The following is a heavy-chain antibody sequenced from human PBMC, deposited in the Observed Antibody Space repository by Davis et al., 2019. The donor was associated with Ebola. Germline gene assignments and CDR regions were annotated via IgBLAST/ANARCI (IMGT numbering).Heavy chain of an antibody. CDR2: IYSGGST. CDR1: GFTVSSNY. Sequence: GESLKISCAASGFTVSSNYMSWVRQAPGKGLEWVSIIYSGGSTYYADSVKGRFTISSDNSKNTLYLQMNSLRAEDTAVYYCASVYVGMDVWGQGTTVTVSS. CDR3: ASVYVGMDV. V-gene: IGHV3-66*02. J-gene: IGHJ6*02. D-gene: IGHD1-14*01.